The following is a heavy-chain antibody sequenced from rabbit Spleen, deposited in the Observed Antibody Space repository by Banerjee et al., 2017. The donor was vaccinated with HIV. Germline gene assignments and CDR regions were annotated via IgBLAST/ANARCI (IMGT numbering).Heavy chain of an antibody. CDR1: GFDFSTYY. D-gene: IGHD1-1*01. V-gene: IGHV1S7*01. CDR2: IDPVFGST. Sequence: QLVESGGGLVQPGGSLKLSCKASGFDFSTYYMSWVRQAPGKGLEWIGYIDPVFGSTVYASWVNGRFTISRHNAQNTLYLQLNSLTAADTATYFCARDLDGVIGWNFGWWGPGTLVTVS. J-gene: IGHJ4*01. CDR3: ARDLDGVIGWNFGW.